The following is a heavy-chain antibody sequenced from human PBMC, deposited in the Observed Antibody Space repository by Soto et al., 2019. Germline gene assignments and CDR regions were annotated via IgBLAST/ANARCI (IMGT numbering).Heavy chain of an antibody. D-gene: IGHD6-13*01. Sequence: QVQLVQSGAEVKKPGASVKVSCKASGYTFTSYAMHWVRQAPGQRLEWMGWINAGNGNTKYSQKFQGRVTITRDTXXSTAYMELSSRRSDATAVYYCARSGYSSSRRRFDYWGQGTLVTVSS. CDR1: GYTFTSYA. V-gene: IGHV1-3*01. J-gene: IGHJ4*02. CDR2: INAGNGNT. CDR3: ARSGYSSSRRRFDY.